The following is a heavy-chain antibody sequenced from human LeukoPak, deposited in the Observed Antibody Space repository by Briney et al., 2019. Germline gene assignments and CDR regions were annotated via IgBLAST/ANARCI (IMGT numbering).Heavy chain of an antibody. CDR1: GFTFSSHW. Sequence: GRSLRVSCAASGFTFSSHWMQWVRQVPGKGLVWVSRINSDGSDTNYADSVKGRFTISRDNAKNTVFLQMNSLRVEDTAVYYCARGSHHFDSWGQGTLVTVSS. J-gene: IGHJ5*01. CDR2: INSDGSDT. V-gene: IGHV3-74*01. CDR3: ARGSHHFDS.